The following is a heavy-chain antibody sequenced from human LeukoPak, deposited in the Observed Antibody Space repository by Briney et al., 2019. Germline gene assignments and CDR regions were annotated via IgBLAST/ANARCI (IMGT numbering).Heavy chain of an antibody. V-gene: IGHV1-8*01. D-gene: IGHD7-27*01. Sequence: ASVKVSCKASGYTFTSYDINWVRQATGQGLEWMGWMNPNSGNTGYAQKFQGRVTMTRNTSISTAYMGLSSLRSEDTAVYYCARASGEPYYYGMDVWGQGTTVTVSS. CDR3: ARASGEPYYYGMDV. CDR2: MNPNSGNT. CDR1: GYTFTSYD. J-gene: IGHJ6*02.